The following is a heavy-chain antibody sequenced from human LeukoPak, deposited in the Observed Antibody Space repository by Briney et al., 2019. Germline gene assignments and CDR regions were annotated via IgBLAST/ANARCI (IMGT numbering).Heavy chain of an antibody. V-gene: IGHV1-2*02. Sequence: ASVKVSCKASGYTFTGYYMHWVRQAPGQGLEWMGWINPNSGGTNYAQKFQGRVTMTRDTSISTAYMELSRPRSDDTAVYYCARARPSTMIVAHLRKNWFDPWGQGTLVTVSS. CDR1: GYTFTGYY. CDR3: ARARPSTMIVAHLRKNWFDP. D-gene: IGHD3-22*01. J-gene: IGHJ5*02. CDR2: INPNSGGT.